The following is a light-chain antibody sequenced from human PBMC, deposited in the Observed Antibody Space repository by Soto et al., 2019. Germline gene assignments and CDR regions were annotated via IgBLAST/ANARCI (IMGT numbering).Light chain of an antibody. CDR3: QSYDSGLTGSV. V-gene: IGLV1-40*01. CDR2: DNT. Sequence: QSVLTQPPSVSGAPGQRVTISCTGSSSNIGAGYDVHWYQRLPGTAPKLLIFDNTNRPSGVPDRFSCSKSGTSASLAITGLQADDEADYYCQSYDSGLTGSVFGGGTQLTVL. J-gene: IGLJ2*01. CDR1: SSNIGAGYD.